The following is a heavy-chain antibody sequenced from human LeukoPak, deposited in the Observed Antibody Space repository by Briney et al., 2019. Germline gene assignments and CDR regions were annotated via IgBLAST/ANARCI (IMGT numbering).Heavy chain of an antibody. D-gene: IGHD2-15*01. CDR3: ARVAAVPYYYYGMDV. CDR1: GFTFSSYA. Sequence: GGSLRLSCAASGFTFSSYAIHWVRQAPGKGLEWVAVISYDGSNKYYADSVKGRFTISRDNSKNTLYLQMNSLRAEDTAVYYCARVAAVPYYYYGMDVWGQGTTVTVSS. J-gene: IGHJ6*02. V-gene: IGHV3-30-3*01. CDR2: ISYDGSNK.